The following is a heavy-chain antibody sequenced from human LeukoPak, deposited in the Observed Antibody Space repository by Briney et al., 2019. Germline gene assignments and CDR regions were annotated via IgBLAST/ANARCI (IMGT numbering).Heavy chain of an antibody. CDR3: ARLAAGGFFYCYMDV. V-gene: IGHV4-38-2*01. Sequence: SETLSLTCAVSGYSISSGYYWGWIRQPPGKGLEWIGSIYHSGSTYYNPSLKSRVTISVDTSKNQFSLKLSSVTAADTAVYYCARLAAGGFFYCYMDVWVKGTTVTVSS. J-gene: IGHJ6*03. CDR1: GYSISSGYY. CDR2: IYHSGST. D-gene: IGHD6-13*01.